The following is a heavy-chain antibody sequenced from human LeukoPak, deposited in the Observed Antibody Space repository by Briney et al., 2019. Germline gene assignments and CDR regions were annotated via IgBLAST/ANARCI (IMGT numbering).Heavy chain of an antibody. CDR3: AKDIGPYYYGSGSISPYYYYYGMDV. V-gene: IGHV3-9*01. D-gene: IGHD3-10*01. CDR1: GFTFSNAW. Sequence: PGGSLRLSCAASGFTFSNAWMSWVRQAPGKGLEWVSGISWNSGSIGYADSVKGRFTISRDNAKNSLYLQMNSLRAEDTALYYCAKDIGPYYYGSGSISPYYYYYGMDVWGQGTTVTVSS. CDR2: ISWNSGSI. J-gene: IGHJ6*02.